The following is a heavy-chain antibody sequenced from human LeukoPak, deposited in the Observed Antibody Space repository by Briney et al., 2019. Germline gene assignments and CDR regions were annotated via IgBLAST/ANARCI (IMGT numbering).Heavy chain of an antibody. Sequence: GSSVKVSCKASGCTFSSYAISWVRQAPGQGLEWMGWISAYNGNTNYAQKLQGRVTMTTDTSTSTAYMELRSLRSDDTAVYYCARDHNSGSYLFDYWGQGTLVTVSS. V-gene: IGHV1-18*01. J-gene: IGHJ4*02. CDR3: ARDHNSGSYLFDY. CDR1: GCTFSSYA. D-gene: IGHD1-26*01. CDR2: ISAYNGNT.